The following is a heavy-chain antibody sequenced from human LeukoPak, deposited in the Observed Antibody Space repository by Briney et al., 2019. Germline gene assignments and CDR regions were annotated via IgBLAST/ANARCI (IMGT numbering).Heavy chain of an antibody. J-gene: IGHJ3*02. V-gene: IGHV3-23*01. CDR2: ISAGVGNT. CDR3: AKDRLGVIISGAFDI. D-gene: IGHD3-3*01. Sequence: PGGSLRLSCAASEFTFSSYAMTWVRQAPGEGLEWVSGISAGVGNTYYADSVKGRFTIARDNSKNTLYLQMNSLRAEDTAVYYCAKDRLGVIISGAFDIWGQGTMVTVSS. CDR1: EFTFSSYA.